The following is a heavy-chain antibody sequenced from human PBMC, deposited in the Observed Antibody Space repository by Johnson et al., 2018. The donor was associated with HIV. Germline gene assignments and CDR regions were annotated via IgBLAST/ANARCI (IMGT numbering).Heavy chain of an antibody. V-gene: IGHV3-66*01. CDR2: IYSDGTT. CDR3: ARVMGLGGYSLAFDI. J-gene: IGHJ3*02. D-gene: IGHD3-22*01. CDR1: AFSVSSNY. Sequence: VQLVESGGGLVQPGGSLRLSCAVSAFSVSSNYMSWVRQAPGKGLEWVSVIYSDGTTYYADSVKGRFTISRDTSKNTLYLQMNSLRAEDTAVYYCARVMGLGGYSLAFDIWGQGTMVTVSS.